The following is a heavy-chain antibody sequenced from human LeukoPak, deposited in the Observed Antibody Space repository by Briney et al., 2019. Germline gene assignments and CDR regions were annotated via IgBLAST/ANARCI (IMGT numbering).Heavy chain of an antibody. CDR2: ISSSTNTI. CDR3: ASGLLGGITGTTTDY. Sequence: GGSLRLSCAASGFTFSSYSMNWVRQAPGKGLEWVSYISSSTNTIYYADSVKGRFTISRDNAKNSLFLQMNSLRDEDTAVYYCASGLLGGITGTTTDYWGQGTLVTVSS. D-gene: IGHD1-20*01. V-gene: IGHV3-48*02. CDR1: GFTFSSYS. J-gene: IGHJ4*02.